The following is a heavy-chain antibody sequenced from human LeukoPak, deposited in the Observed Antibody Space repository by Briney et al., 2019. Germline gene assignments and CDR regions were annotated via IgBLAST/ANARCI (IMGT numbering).Heavy chain of an antibody. CDR1: GGSFSGYY. V-gene: IGHV4-34*01. Sequence: PSETLSLTCAVYGGSFSGYYWSWIRQPPGKGLEWIGEINHSGSTNYNPSLKSRVTISVDTSKNQFSLKLSSVTAADTAVYYCARLANYYDSSGHFDYWGQGTLVTVSS. D-gene: IGHD3-22*01. CDR2: INHSGST. CDR3: ARLANYYDSSGHFDY. J-gene: IGHJ4*02.